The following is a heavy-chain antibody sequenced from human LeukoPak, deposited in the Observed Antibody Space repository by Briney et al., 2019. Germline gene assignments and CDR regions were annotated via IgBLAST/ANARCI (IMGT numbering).Heavy chain of an antibody. Sequence: GGSLRLSCAASGFTFSSYGMHWVRQAPGKGMEWVAVISYDGSEQYYADSVKGRFTISRDNSKNTLYLQMNSLRTEDTAIYYCAKDLRDDRRSYYFDSWGLGTLVTVSS. CDR2: ISYDGSEQ. CDR1: GFTFSSYG. D-gene: IGHD3-22*01. J-gene: IGHJ4*02. V-gene: IGHV3-30*18. CDR3: AKDLRDDRRSYYFDS.